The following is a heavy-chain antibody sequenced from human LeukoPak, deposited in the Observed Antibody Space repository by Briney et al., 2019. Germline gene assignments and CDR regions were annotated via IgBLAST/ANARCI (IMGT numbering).Heavy chain of an antibody. J-gene: IGHJ4*02. Sequence: TGGSLRLSCAASGFPFSSYSMTWVRQPPGKGLEWVANIKPDGTTKFYVDSVKGRFTISRDNALNSLYLQMNSLRGEDTAIYYCARSIPYGTTWYGRSDYWGQGTLVTVSS. CDR2: IKPDGTTK. D-gene: IGHD6-13*01. CDR3: ARSIPYGTTWYGRSDY. V-gene: IGHV3-7*03. CDR1: GFPFSSYS.